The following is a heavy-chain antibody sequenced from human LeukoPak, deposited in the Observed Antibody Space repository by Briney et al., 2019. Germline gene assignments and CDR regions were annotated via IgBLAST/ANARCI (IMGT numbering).Heavy chain of an antibody. J-gene: IGHJ4*02. CDR2: IYGSGTT. D-gene: IGHD3-16*01. CDR1: GYSISSGHF. Sequence: SETLSLTCTVSGYSISSGHFWSWIRQPPGKGLEWIGSIYGSGTTYYDPPLRSRVSISADTSKNLFSLELSSVTAADTAVYYCASVGGGSPYWGQGTLVTVSS. V-gene: IGHV4-38-2*02. CDR3: ASVGGGSPY.